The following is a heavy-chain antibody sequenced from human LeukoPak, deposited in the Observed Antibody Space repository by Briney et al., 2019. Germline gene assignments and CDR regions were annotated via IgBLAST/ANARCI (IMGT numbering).Heavy chain of an antibody. CDR2: IIPIFGTA. CDR1: GGTFSSYA. J-gene: IGHJ3*02. V-gene: IGHV1-69*05. Sequence: VASVKVSCKASGGTFSSYAISWVRQAPGQGLEWMGGIIPIFGTANYAQKFQGRVTITTDESTSTAYMELSSLRSEDTAVYYCATWSASSWYSAFDIWGQGTMVTVSS. CDR3: ATWSASSWYSAFDI. D-gene: IGHD6-13*01.